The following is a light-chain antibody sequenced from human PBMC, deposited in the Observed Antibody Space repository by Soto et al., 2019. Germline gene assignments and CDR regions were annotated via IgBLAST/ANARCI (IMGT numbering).Light chain of an antibody. CDR3: QQTYSDIS. CDR1: QTISTY. CDR2: NAS. J-gene: IGKJ4*01. Sequence: DIQLTQYPSSLSASVGDTVTITCRASQTISTYLLWYHQKPGRAPNLLIYNASTLHSGVPSKFSGSGSGTYFTLTISGLQPEDFATYHCQQTYSDISFGGGTKVE. V-gene: IGKV1-39*01.